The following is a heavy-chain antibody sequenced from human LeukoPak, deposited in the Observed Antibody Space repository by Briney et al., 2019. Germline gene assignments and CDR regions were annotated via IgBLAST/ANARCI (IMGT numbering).Heavy chain of an antibody. D-gene: IGHD3/OR15-3a*01. V-gene: IGHV4-59*01. Sequence: PSETLSLTCTVSNGSISNYYWNWIRQPPGKGLEWIGYIYYTGSTHYNSSLKSRVTISVDTSKNQVSLKLSSVTAADTAVYYCARDQAHAFASGLGYWGQGTLPTLSS. CDR3: ARDQAHAFASGLGY. CDR1: NGSISNYY. J-gene: IGHJ4*02. CDR2: IYYTGST.